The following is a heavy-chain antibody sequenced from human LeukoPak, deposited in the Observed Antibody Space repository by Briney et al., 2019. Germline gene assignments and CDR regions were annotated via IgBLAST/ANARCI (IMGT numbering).Heavy chain of an antibody. V-gene: IGHV3-23*01. CDR3: AKDLGYNWNYFDY. D-gene: IGHD1-20*01. CDR2: INDSGGST. CDR1: GFTFSSYA. J-gene: IGHJ4*02. Sequence: GGSLRLSCAASGFTFSSYAMTWVRQAPGKGLEWVSGINDSGGSTYYADSVKGRFTISRDNSKNTLYMQMNSLRAEDTAVYYCAKDLGYNWNYFDYWGQGTLVTVSS.